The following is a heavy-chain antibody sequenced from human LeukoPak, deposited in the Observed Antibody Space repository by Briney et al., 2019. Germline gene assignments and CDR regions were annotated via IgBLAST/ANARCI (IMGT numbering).Heavy chain of an antibody. Sequence: GGSLRLSCAASGFTFGDYYMSWIRQAPGKGLEWVSYISSSGSTIYYADSVKGRFTISRDNAKNSLYLQMNSLRAEDTAVYYCARDLRGYSGYDFFDYWGQGTLVTVSS. V-gene: IGHV3-11*01. D-gene: IGHD5-12*01. CDR3: ARDLRGYSGYDFFDY. CDR2: ISSSGSTI. CDR1: GFTFGDYY. J-gene: IGHJ4*02.